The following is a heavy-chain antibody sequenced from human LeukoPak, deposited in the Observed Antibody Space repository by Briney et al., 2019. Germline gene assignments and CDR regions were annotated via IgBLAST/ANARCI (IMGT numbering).Heavy chain of an antibody. D-gene: IGHD6-13*01. CDR1: GFTFDDYA. CDR2: ISWNSGSI. CDR3: AKDIDSSSWAFDY. J-gene: IGHJ4*02. Sequence: GGSLRLSCAASGFTFDDYAMHWVRQAPGKGLEWVSGISWNSGSIGYADSVKGRFTISRDNAKNSLYLQMNSLRAEDMALYYCAKDIDSSSWAFDYWGQGALVTVSS. V-gene: IGHV3-9*03.